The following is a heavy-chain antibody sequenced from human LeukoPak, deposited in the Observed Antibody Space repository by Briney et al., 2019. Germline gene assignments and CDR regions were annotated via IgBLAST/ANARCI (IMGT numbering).Heavy chain of an antibody. CDR3: ARRAGAYSHPYDY. V-gene: IGHV3-49*04. CDR1: GFTFAEFG. J-gene: IGHJ4*02. Sequence: GGSLRLSCTASGFTFAEFGLSWVRQAPGKGLEWVAFSRRTAHGGTQDYAASVQGRFSASRDDSKNVAYLQMDSLRSEDTAVYYCARRAGAYSHPYDYWGQGTLVTVSS. CDR2: SRRTAHGGTQ. D-gene: IGHD4/OR15-4a*01.